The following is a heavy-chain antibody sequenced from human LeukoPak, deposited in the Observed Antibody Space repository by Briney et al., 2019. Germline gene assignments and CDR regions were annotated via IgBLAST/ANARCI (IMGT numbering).Heavy chain of an antibody. J-gene: IGHJ4*02. CDR2: IWYDGSNK. V-gene: IGHV3-33*01. Sequence: GRSLRLSCAASGFTFSSYGMHWVRQAPGKGLEWVAVIWYDGSNKYYADSVKGRFTISRDNSKNTLYLQMNSLRAEDTAVYYCARDSRDYGDRDYWGQGTLVTVSS. D-gene: IGHD4-17*01. CDR3: ARDSRDYGDRDY. CDR1: GFTFSSYG.